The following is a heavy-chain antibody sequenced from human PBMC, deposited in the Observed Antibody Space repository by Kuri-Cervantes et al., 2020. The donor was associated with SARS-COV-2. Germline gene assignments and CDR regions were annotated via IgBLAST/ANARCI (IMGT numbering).Heavy chain of an antibody. D-gene: IGHD4/OR15-4a*01. CDR1: GGSFSSHY. V-gene: IGHV4-59*11. CDR3: ARDPNANHNNWFDP. J-gene: IGHJ5*02. CDR2: IYYSGST. Sequence: SETLSLTCAVYGGSFSSHYWSWIRQPPGKGLEWIGYIYYSGSTNYNPSLKSRVTISVDTSKNQFSLKLSSVTAADTAVYYCARDPNANHNNWFDPWGQGTLVTVSS.